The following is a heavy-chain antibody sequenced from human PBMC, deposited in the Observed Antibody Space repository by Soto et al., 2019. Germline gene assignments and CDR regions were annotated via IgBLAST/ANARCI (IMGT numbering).Heavy chain of an antibody. CDR3: TRDGDGGNSGFYYYYYGMDV. CDR2: IYSGGST. V-gene: IGHV3-66*01. Sequence: PGGSLRLSCAASGFTVSSNYMSWVRQAPGKGLEWVSVIYSGGSTYYADSVKGRFTISRDNSKNTLYLQMNSLRAEDTAVYYCTRDGDGGNSGFYYYYYGMDVWGQGTTVTVSS. J-gene: IGHJ6*02. D-gene: IGHD2-21*02. CDR1: GFTVSSNY.